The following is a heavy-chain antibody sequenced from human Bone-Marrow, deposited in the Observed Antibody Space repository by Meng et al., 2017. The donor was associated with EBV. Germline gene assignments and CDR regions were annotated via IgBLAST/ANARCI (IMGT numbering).Heavy chain of an antibody. Sequence: QVQRVQSGAQGNKPGASVKGSCTASGYTFTSYAMHWVRQAPGQRLEWMGWINAGNGNTKYSQKFQGRVTITRDTSASTAYMELSSLRSEDTAVYYCARAPPLWFGELLSLYYWGQGTLVTVSS. D-gene: IGHD3-10*01. CDR2: INAGNGNT. CDR3: ARAPPLWFGELLSLYY. CDR1: GYTFTSYA. J-gene: IGHJ4*02. V-gene: IGHV1-3*01.